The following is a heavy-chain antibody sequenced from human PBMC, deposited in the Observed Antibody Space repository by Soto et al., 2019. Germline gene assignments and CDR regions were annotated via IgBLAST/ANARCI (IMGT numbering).Heavy chain of an antibody. D-gene: IGHD5-12*01. V-gene: IGHV4-38-2*02. J-gene: IGHJ6*02. CDR1: GYSISSGYY. CDR3: ARDHRKVRLHPSTYGMDV. Sequence: ETLSLTCAVSGYSISSGYYWGWIRQPPGKGLEWIGSIYHSGSTYYNPSLKSRVTISVDTSKNQFSLKLSSVTAADTAVYYCARDHRKVRLHPSTYGMDVWGQGTTVTVSS. CDR2: IYHSGST.